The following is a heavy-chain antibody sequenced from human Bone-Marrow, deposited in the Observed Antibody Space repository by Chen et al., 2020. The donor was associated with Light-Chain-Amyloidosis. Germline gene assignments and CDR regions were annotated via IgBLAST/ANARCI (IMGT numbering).Heavy chain of an antibody. V-gene: IGHV5-51*01. Sequence: EVQLEQSGPEVKKPGESLKISGKGSGYTFPNYWIGGVRQMPGKGLEGMGVIYPAHSAPSYSPSFEGQVTISADKSITTAYLQWRSLKASDTAMYYCARRRDGYNFDYWGQGTLVTVSS. CDR1: GYTFPNYW. CDR2: IYPAHSAP. J-gene: IGHJ4*02. D-gene: IGHD5-12*01. CDR3: ARRRDGYNFDY.